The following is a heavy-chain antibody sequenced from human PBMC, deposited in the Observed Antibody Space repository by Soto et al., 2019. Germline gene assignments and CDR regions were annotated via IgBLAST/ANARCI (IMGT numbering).Heavy chain of an antibody. CDR2: ISYTGST. J-gene: IGHJ4*02. V-gene: IGHV4-59*08. Sequence: SETLSLTCTVSGGFISDFYWSWIRQPPGKGLEWIGHISYTGSTNYSPSLESRVTISLDTSKNQFSLKVSSVTAADTALYYCARRVPAALFFDYWGQGALVTVSS. D-gene: IGHD2-2*01. CDR1: GGFISDFY. CDR3: ARRVPAALFFDY.